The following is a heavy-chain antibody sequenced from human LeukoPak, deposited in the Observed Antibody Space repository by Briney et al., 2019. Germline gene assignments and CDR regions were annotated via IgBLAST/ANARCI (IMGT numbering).Heavy chain of an antibody. Sequence: GGSLRLSCEASGFTFSSYAMSWVRQAPGKGLEWVAAISGPAGSWGYADSVKGRFTVSRDNSKNTLFLQMNSLRAEDTATYYCAKKVGLVSAPLWYFDVWGQGTLVAVSS. V-gene: IGHV3-23*01. J-gene: IGHJ4*02. D-gene: IGHD5/OR15-5a*01. CDR2: ISGPAGSW. CDR3: AKKVGLVSAPLWYFDV. CDR1: GFTFSSYA.